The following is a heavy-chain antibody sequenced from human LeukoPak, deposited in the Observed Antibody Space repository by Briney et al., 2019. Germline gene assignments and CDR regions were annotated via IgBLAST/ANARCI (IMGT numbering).Heavy chain of an antibody. J-gene: IGHJ3*02. V-gene: IGHV4-4*07. CDR1: GGSISSYY. CDR3: ARSAPPYDFWSGDAFDI. Sequence: SETLSLTCTVSGGSISSYYWSWIRQPAGKGLEWIGRIYTSGSTNYNPSLKSRVTMSVDTSKNQFSLKLSSVTAADTAVYYCARSAPPYDFWSGDAFDIWGQGTMVTVSS. D-gene: IGHD3-3*01. CDR2: IYTSGST.